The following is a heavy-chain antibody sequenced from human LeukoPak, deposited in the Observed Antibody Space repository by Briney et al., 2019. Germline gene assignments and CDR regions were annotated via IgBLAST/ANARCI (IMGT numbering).Heavy chain of an antibody. V-gene: IGHV3-23*01. Sequence: GGSLRLSCAASGSTFSSYAMSWVRQAPGKGLEWVSAISGSGGSTYYADSVKGRFTISRDNSKNTLYLQMNSLRAEDTAVYYCAKDPLYGSGSYYNVWGQGTLVTVSS. CDR2: ISGSGGST. CDR3: AKDPLYGSGSYYNV. D-gene: IGHD3-10*01. J-gene: IGHJ4*02. CDR1: GSTFSSYA.